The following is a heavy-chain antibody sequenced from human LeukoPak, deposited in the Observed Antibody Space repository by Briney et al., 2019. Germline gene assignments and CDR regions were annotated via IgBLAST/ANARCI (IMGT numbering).Heavy chain of an antibody. D-gene: IGHD5-18*01. V-gene: IGHV1-69*13. CDR2: IIPIFGTA. CDR3: ATGGCSYGYYGY. J-gene: IGHJ4*02. Sequence: GASVKVSCKASGGTFSSYAISWVRQAPGQGLEWMGGIIPIFGTANYAQKFQGRVTITADESTSTAYMELSSLRSEDTAVFYCATGGCSYGYYGYWGQGTLVTVSS. CDR1: GGTFSSYA.